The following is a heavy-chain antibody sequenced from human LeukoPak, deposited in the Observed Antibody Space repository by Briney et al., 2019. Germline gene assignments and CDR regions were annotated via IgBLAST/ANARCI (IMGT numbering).Heavy chain of an antibody. J-gene: IGHJ4*02. CDR2: IFHTGST. CDR3: ASTPTYSFDY. V-gene: IGHV4-30-2*01. Sequence: SETLSLTCSVSGGSISSGGHYWSWIRQPPGMGLEWIGYIFHTGSTFYNPSLKSRVTTLVDRSKNQFSLKLTSVTAADTAVYYCASTPTYSFDYWGPGALVTVSS. CDR1: GGSISSGGHY.